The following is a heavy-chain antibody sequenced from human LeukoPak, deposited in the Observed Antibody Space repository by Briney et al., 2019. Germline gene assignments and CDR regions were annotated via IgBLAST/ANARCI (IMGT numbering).Heavy chain of an antibody. Sequence: GGSLRLSCAASGFTVSSNYMSWVRQAPGKGLEWVSIIYSGGSTYYADSVKGRFTMSRDNSKNTVYLQMNSLRAEDTAVYYWARDSSGYYSPGYWGQGTLVIVSS. J-gene: IGHJ4*02. D-gene: IGHD3-22*01. CDR3: ARDSSGYYSPGY. CDR1: GFTVSSNY. CDR2: IYSGGST. V-gene: IGHV3-66*02.